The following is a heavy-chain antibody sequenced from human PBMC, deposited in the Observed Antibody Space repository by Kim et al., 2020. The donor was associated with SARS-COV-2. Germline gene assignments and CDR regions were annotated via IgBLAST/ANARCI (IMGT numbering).Heavy chain of an antibody. J-gene: IGHJ4*02. CDR2: EI. D-gene: IGHD3-9*01. Sequence: EIRHADSVQGRFTSSRDNARNSLYLQMNSLRVEDTAVYYCARGGSRYFDYCGQGTPVTVSS. V-gene: IGHV3-7*01. CDR3: ARGGSRYFDY.